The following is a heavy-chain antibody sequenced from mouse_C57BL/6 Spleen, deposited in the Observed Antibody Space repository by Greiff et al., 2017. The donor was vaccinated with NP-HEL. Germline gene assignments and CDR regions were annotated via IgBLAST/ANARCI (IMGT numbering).Heavy chain of an antibody. Sequence: EVMLVESEGGLVQPGSSMKLSCTASGFTFSDYYMAWVRQVPEKGLEWVANINYDGSSTYYLDSLKSRFIISRDNAKNILYLQMSSLKSEDTATYYCARAPHFDYYAMDYWGQGTSVTVSS. CDR2: INYDGSST. D-gene: IGHD1-3*01. CDR1: GFTFSDYY. CDR3: ARAPHFDYYAMDY. J-gene: IGHJ4*01. V-gene: IGHV5-16*01.